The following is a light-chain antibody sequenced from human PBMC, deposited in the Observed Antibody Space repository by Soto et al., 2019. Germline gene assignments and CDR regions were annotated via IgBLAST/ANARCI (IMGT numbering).Light chain of an antibody. CDR1: QSVSSN. V-gene: IGKV3D-15*01. J-gene: IGKJ4*01. CDR3: GQYYRTSLT. CDR2: GAS. Sequence: IEMTKNPATLSVSPGERATLSCRASQSVSSNLAWYQQQPAQAPTRLLYGASSSTTGSPDDFIGSRSWTDVSLTTSSLVPEDFAAYYFGQYYRTSLTFGGGTKVDI.